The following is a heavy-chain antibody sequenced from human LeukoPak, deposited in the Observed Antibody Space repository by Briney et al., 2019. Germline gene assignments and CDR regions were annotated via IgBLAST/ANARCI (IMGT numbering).Heavy chain of an antibody. CDR1: GFTFSSYE. V-gene: IGHV3-48*03. J-gene: IGHJ3*02. D-gene: IGHD6-13*01. CDR3: ARAKLGRTKYSSSLIDI. CDR2: ISSSGSTI. Sequence: GGSLRLSCATSGFTFSSYEMNWVRQAPGKGLEWVSYISSSGSTIYYADSVKGRFTISRDNAKNSLYLQMNSLRAEDTAVYYCARAKLGRTKYSSSLIDIWGQGTMVTVSS.